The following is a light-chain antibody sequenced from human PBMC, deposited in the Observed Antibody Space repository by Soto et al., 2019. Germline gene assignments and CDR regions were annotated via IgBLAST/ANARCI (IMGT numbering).Light chain of an antibody. CDR2: DAS. CDR3: QQYDNLPIT. Sequence: DSQMPTSASSLSASVGDIFPLNCQDITDIIKYLNWYQQKPGKAPKLLIYDASNLETGVPSRFSGSGSGTDFTFTISSLQPEDTATYYCQQYDNLPITFGQGTKVDIK. CDR1: TDIIKY. V-gene: IGKV1-33*01. J-gene: IGKJ1*01.